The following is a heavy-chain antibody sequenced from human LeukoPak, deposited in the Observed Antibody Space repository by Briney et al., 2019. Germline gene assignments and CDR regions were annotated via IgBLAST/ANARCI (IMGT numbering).Heavy chain of an antibody. CDR2: INPSGGST. V-gene: IGHV1-46*01. Sequence: GASVKVSCKASGYTFTSYYMHWVRQAPGQGLEWMGIINPSGGSTSYAQKLQGRVTMTRDMSTSTVYMELSSLRSEDTAVYYCAIIPGDSSGYRNFMIAFGIWGQGTMVTVSS. CDR1: GYTFTSYY. D-gene: IGHD3-22*01. J-gene: IGHJ3*02. CDR3: AIIPGDSSGYRNFMIAFGI.